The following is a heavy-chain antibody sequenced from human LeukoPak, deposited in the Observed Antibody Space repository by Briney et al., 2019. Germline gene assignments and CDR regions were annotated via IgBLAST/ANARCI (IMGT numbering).Heavy chain of an antibody. V-gene: IGHV3-21*01. CDR2: ISSSSNYI. Sequence: GGSLRLSCAASGFTFSSYAMNWVRQAPGKGLEWVSFISSSSNYIYNADSVKGRFTISRDNAKNSLYLQMNSLRAEDTAVYYCARDLNYYYNMDVWGKGTTVTVSS. CDR3: ARDLNYYYNMDV. CDR1: GFTFSSYA. J-gene: IGHJ6*03.